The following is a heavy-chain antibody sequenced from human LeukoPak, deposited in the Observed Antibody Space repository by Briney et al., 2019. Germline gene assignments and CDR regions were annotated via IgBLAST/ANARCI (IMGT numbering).Heavy chain of an antibody. J-gene: IGHJ6*02. CDR2: IIPIFDTA. Sequence: ASVKVSCKASGGTFSSYAISWVRQAPGQGLEWMGGIIPIFDTANYAQKFQGRVTITADESTSTAYMELSSLRSEDTAVYYCASIPPGIEQYYYYGMDVWGQGTTVTVSS. CDR1: GGTFSSYA. D-gene: IGHD1-26*01. CDR3: ASIPPGIEQYYYYGMDV. V-gene: IGHV1-69*01.